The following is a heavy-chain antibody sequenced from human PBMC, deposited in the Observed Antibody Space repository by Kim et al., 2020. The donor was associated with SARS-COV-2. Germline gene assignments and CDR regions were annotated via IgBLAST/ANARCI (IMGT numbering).Heavy chain of an antibody. CDR2: ISGSGGST. CDR3: ARVDPMRQAVVGEFDY. CDR1: GFTFRFDA. D-gene: IGHD1-26*01. V-gene: IGHV3-23*01. Sequence: GGSLRLSCAASGFTFRFDALSWVRQAPGKGLEWVSAISGSGGSTYYADSVKGRFTISRDNSKNTLYLQMNSLRAEDTAVYYCARVDPMRQAVVGEFDYWGQGTLVTVSS. J-gene: IGHJ4*02.